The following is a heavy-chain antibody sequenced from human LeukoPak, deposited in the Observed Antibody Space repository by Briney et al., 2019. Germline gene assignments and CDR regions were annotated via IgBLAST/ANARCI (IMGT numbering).Heavy chain of an antibody. V-gene: IGHV3-23*01. D-gene: IGHD3-16*01. J-gene: IGHJ3*01. CDR2: ISANGDRT. CDR3: GKDPNGDYVGGSDF. CDR1: GFTFTNYA. Sequence: GGSLSLSCAASGFTFTNYAMSWVRQAPGKGLEWVSGISANGDRTYYADSVKGRFTISRDKSRNTVYPQMSSLRAEDTAVYYCGKDPNGDYVGGSDFWGHGTMVTVSS.